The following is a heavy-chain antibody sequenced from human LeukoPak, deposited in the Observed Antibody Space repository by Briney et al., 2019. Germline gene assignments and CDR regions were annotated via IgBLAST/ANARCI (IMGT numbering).Heavy chain of an antibody. CDR3: GKGGGIVVVVAALFDY. CDR1: GFTFSSYA. J-gene: IGHJ4*02. CDR2: ISGSGGST. Sequence: PGGSLRLSCAASGFTFSSYAMSWVRQAPGKGLEWVSAISGSGGSTYYADSVKGRFTISRDNSKNTLYLQMNSLRAEDTAVYYCGKGGGIVVVVAALFDYWGQGTMVTVSS. D-gene: IGHD2-15*01. V-gene: IGHV3-23*01.